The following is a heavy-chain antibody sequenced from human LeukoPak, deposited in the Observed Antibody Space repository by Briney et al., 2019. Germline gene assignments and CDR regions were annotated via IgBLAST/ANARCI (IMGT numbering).Heavy chain of an antibody. CDR3: AKAIHYDYGDYDY. D-gene: IGHD4-17*01. V-gene: IGHV3-23*01. Sequence: PGGSLRLSCAASGFTFSSYSMNWVRQAPGKGLEWVSAISGSGGSTYYADSVKGRFTISRDNSKNTLYLQMNSLRAEDTAVYYCAKAIHYDYGDYDYWGQGTLVTVSS. CDR2: ISGSGGST. J-gene: IGHJ4*02. CDR1: GFTFSSYS.